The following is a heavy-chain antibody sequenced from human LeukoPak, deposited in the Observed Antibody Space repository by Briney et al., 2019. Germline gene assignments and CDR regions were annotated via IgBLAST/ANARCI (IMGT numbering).Heavy chain of an antibody. CDR2: VWYDGNNK. D-gene: IGHD1-26*01. CDR1: GFSFSSYA. CDR3: ARGAGLGAGSFDS. Sequence: GGSLRLSCAASGFSFSSYAIHWVRQAPGKGLEWATIVWYDGNNKYYADSVKGRFTVSRDNSGNMVYLQMYSLRPEDTAVYYCARGAGLGAGSFDSWGQGTMAIVSS. V-gene: IGHV3-33*01. J-gene: IGHJ4*02.